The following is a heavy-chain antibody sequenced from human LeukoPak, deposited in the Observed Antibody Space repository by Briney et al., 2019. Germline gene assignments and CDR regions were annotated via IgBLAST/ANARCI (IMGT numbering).Heavy chain of an antibody. CDR1: GFTVSSNY. Sequence: GGSLRLSCAASGFTVSSNYMSWVRQAPGKGLEWVSVIYSGGSTYYADSVKGRFTISRGNSKNTLYLQMNSLRAEDTAVYYCARHSFDDYGDYIDAFDIWGQGTMVTVSS. V-gene: IGHV3-53*01. D-gene: IGHD4-17*01. CDR2: IYSGGST. CDR3: ARHSFDDYGDYIDAFDI. J-gene: IGHJ3*02.